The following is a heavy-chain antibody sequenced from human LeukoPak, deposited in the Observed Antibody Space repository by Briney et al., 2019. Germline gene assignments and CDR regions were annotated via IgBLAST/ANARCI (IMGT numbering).Heavy chain of an antibody. CDR1: GGSISSSSYY. CDR3: ARGGGYDFYYYYMDV. D-gene: IGHD5-12*01. V-gene: IGHV4-61*01. Sequence: SETLSLTCTVSGGSISSSSYYWSWIRQPPGKGLEWIGYIYYSGSTNYNPSLKSRVTISVDTSKNQFSLKLSSVTAADTAVYCCARGGGYDFYYYYMDVWGKRTTVTISS. J-gene: IGHJ6*03. CDR2: IYYSGST.